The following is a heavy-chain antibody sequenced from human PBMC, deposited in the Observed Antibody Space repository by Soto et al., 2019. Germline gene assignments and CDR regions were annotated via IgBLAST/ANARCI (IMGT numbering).Heavy chain of an antibody. CDR3: ARQIYDSAPGPKFQYYFDS. CDR1: GYSFAGYW. CDR2: IDPSDSQT. J-gene: IGHJ4*02. D-gene: IGHD5-12*01. Sequence: GEYLKISCKVSGYSFAGYWITWVRRKPGKGLEWMGRIDPSDSQTYYSPSFRGHVTISVTKSITTVFLQWSSLRASDTAMYYCARQIYDSAPGPKFQYYFDSWGQGTPVSVSS. V-gene: IGHV5-10-1*01.